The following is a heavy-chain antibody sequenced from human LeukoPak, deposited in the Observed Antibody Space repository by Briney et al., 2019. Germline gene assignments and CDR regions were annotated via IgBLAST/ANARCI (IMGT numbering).Heavy chain of an antibody. CDR3: ARVGNYDFRSGFYPIYYFYGMDF. J-gene: IGHJ6*02. Sequence: GRSLRLSCAASGFSFNNYGMHWVRQAPGEGLEWVAVISSDGSNEYNADSVKGRFTISRDNSKNTLYLQMNSLRAEDTAMYYCARVGNYDFRSGFYPIYYFYGMDFWGQGTTVTVSS. V-gene: IGHV3-30-3*01. D-gene: IGHD3-3*01. CDR2: ISSDGSNE. CDR1: GFSFNNYG.